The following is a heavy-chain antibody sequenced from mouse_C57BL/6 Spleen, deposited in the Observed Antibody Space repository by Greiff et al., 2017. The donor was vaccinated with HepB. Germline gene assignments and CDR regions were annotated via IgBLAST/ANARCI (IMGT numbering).Heavy chain of an antibody. V-gene: IGHV1-82*01. CDR3: ARDWDYYAMDY. D-gene: IGHD4-1*01. CDR1: GYAFSSSW. J-gene: IGHJ4*01. CDR2: IYPGDGDT. Sequence: VKLVESGPELVKPGASVKISCKASGYAFSSSWMNWVKQRPGKGLEWIGRIYPGDGDTNYNGKFKGKATLTADKSSSTAYMQLSSLTSEDSAVYFCARDWDYYAMDYWGQGTSVTVSS.